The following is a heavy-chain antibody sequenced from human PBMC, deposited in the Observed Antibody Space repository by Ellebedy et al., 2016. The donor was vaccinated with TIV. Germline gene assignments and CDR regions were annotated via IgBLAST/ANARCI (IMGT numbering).Heavy chain of an antibody. CDR3: ARLWSGYSGYYFDF. J-gene: IGHJ4*02. CDR2: IYYSGRI. V-gene: IGHV4-39*07. Sequence: MPSETLSLTCTVSGGSISNRSYFWGWIREPPGKGLDWIGSIYYSGRIDYNPSLKSRVTISIDTARNQFSLKLSSVTAADTAVYYCARLWSGYSGYYFDFWGQGALVTVSS. D-gene: IGHD3-3*01. CDR1: GGSISNRSYF.